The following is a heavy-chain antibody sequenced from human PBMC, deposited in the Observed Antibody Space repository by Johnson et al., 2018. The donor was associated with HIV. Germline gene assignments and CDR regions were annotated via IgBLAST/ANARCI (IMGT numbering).Heavy chain of an antibody. CDR1: GFTFSSYG. Sequence: QVQLVESGGGVVQPGRSLRLSCAASGFTFSSYGMHWVRQAPGKGLEWVALISYDGSNKYYADSVKGRFTIYRDNSKNTLYLQMNSLRAEDTAIYYCAKDLSRPTLNAFDIWGQGTMVTVSS. J-gene: IGHJ3*02. D-gene: IGHD4-11*01. CDR3: AKDLSRPTLNAFDI. CDR2: ISYDGSNK. V-gene: IGHV3-30*18.